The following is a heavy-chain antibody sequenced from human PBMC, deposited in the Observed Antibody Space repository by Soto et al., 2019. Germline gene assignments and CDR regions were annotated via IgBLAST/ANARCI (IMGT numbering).Heavy chain of an antibody. CDR3: ARVEAPFGESLH. CDR1: GYTFNSYT. J-gene: IGHJ4*02. V-gene: IGHV1-18*01. D-gene: IGHD3-10*01. CDR2: ISPDDGNT. Sequence: GASVKVSCKTSGYTFNSYTIAWVRQAPGQGLEWLGWISPDDGNTEYVQKFQGRVTMTADTLTNNAYLELRSLKSDDTAIYYCARVEAPFGESLHWGQGTPVTVSS.